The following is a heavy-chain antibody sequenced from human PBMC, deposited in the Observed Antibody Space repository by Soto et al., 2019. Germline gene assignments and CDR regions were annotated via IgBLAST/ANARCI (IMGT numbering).Heavy chain of an antibody. V-gene: IGHV4-30-4*01. CDR2: IYYSGST. CDR3: AREVSNYYDSSGYDY. J-gene: IGHJ4*02. CDR1: GGSISSGDYY. D-gene: IGHD3-22*01. Sequence: SETLSLTCTVSGGSISSGDYYWSWIRQPPGKGLEWIGYIYYSGSTYYNPSLKSRVTISVDTSKNQFSLKLSSVTAADTAVYYCAREVSNYYDSSGYDYWGQGTLVTVSS.